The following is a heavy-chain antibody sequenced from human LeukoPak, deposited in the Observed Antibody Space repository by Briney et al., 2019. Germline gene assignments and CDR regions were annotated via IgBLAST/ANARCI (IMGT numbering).Heavy chain of an antibody. CDR2: ISYDGSNK. D-gene: IGHD3-22*01. CDR1: GFTFSSYG. J-gene: IGHJ4*02. Sequence: PGGSLRLSCAASGFTFSSYGMHWVRQAPGKGLEWVAVISYDGSNKYYADSVKGRFTISRDNSKNTLYLQMNSLRAEDTAVYYCAREPLSRDYYDSSGFDYWGQGTLVTVSS. V-gene: IGHV3-30*03. CDR3: AREPLSRDYYDSSGFDY.